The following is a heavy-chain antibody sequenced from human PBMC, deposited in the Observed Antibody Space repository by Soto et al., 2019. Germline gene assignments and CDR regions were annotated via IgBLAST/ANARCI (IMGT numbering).Heavy chain of an antibody. CDR1: GFTFSSYS. CDR2: ISSSSSYI. J-gene: IGHJ4*02. CDR3: AREYSSSSFDY. V-gene: IGHV3-21*01. Sequence: GGSLRLSCAASGFTFSSYSMNWVRQAPGKGLEWVSSISSSSSYIYSADSVKGRFTISRDNAKNSLYLQMNSLRAEDTAVYYCAREYSSSSFDYWGQGTLVTVSS. D-gene: IGHD6-6*01.